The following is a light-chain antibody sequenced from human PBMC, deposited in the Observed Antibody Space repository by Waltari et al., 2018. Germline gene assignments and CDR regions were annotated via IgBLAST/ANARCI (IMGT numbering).Light chain of an antibody. J-gene: IGLJ3*02. CDR2: GKN. CDR3: NSRDSSGNHLGV. Sequence: SSELPQDPAVSVALGQTVRITFQGDSLRSYYASWYQQTPGQAPVLVLYGKNNRPSGIPDRFSGSSSGNTASLTITGAQAEDEADYYCNSRDSSGNHLGVFGGGTKLTVL. CDR1: SLRSYY. V-gene: IGLV3-19*01.